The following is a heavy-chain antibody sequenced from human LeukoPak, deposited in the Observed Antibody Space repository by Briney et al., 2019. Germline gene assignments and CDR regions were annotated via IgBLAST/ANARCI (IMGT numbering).Heavy chain of an antibody. CDR2: IWYDGSNK. Sequence: EPGGSLRLSCAASGFTFSSYGMHWVSQAPGKGLEWVSLIWYDGSNKYYADSVKGRFTISRDNSKNTLNLQMNSLRAEDTALYYCARDRAMVVGSSWYYDYWGQGTLVTVSS. CDR1: GFTFSSYG. D-gene: IGHD5-18*01. CDR3: ARDRAMVVGSSWYYDY. J-gene: IGHJ4*02. V-gene: IGHV3-33*01.